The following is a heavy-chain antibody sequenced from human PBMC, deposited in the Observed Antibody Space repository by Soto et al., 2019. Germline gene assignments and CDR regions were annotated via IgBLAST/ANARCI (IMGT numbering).Heavy chain of an antibody. V-gene: IGHV3-66*01. CDR3: AREGVGDSSGYYAAGYFQH. Sequence: EVQLVESGGGLVQPGGSLRLSCAASGFTVSSNYMSWVRQAPGKGLEWVSVIYSGGSTYYADSVKGRFTISRDNSKNTLYLQMNSLRAEDTAVYYCAREGVGDSSGYYAAGYFQHWGQGTLVTVSS. CDR2: IYSGGST. CDR1: GFTVSSNY. D-gene: IGHD3-22*01. J-gene: IGHJ1*01.